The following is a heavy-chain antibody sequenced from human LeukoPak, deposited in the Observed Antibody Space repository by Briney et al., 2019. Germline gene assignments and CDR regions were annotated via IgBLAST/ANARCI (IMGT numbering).Heavy chain of an antibody. CDR1: GYTFTSYG. CDR2: IIPIFGTA. Sequence: GASVKVSCKPSGYTFTSYGISWVRQAPGQGLEWMGGIIPIFGTANYAQKFQGRVTITADESTSTAYMELSSLRSEDTAVYYCASPDYGGNPDWYSDLWGRGTLVTVSS. D-gene: IGHD4-23*01. V-gene: IGHV1-69*13. J-gene: IGHJ2*01. CDR3: ASPDYGGNPDWYSDL.